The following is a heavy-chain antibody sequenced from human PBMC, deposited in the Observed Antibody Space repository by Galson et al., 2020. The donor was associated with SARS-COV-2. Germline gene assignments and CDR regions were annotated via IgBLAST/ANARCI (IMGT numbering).Heavy chain of an antibody. D-gene: IGHD6-13*01. CDR2: IYYSGST. V-gene: IGHV4-31*03. CDR3: AREEMEQQLPLYGMDV. Sequence: SETLSLTCTVSAGSISSGGYYWSWIRQHPGKGLEWIGYIYYSGSTYYNPSLKSRVTISVDTSKNQFSLKLSSVTAADTAVYYCAREEMEQQLPLYGMDVWGQGTTVTVSS. J-gene: IGHJ6*02. CDR1: AGSISSGGYY.